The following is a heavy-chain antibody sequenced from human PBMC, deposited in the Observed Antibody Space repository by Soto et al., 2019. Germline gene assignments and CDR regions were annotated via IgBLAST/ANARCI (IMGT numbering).Heavy chain of an antibody. D-gene: IGHD6-13*01. J-gene: IGHJ5*02. V-gene: IGHV4-31*03. CDR2: TSYSGST. CDR3: ARGSSSTYFNWFDP. Sequence: PSETLSLTCSVSGATTTSGGYYWSWLRQHPGKGLEWIGCTSYSGSTYYNPSLKSRVTISLDTSNNQFSLNLSSVTAADTAVYYCARGSSSTYFNWFDPWGQGTLVTVSS. CDR1: GATTTSGGYY.